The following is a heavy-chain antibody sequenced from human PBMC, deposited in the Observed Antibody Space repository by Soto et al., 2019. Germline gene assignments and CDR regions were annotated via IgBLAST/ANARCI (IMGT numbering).Heavy chain of an antibody. D-gene: IGHD4-17*01. J-gene: IGHJ4*02. CDR2: ISAYNGNT. V-gene: IGHV1-18*01. Sequence: ASVKVSCKASGYTFPSYGIRWVRQAPGQGLEWMGWISAYNGNTNYAQKLQGRVTMTTDTSTSTAYMELRSLRSDDTAVYYCARGWTTDKTYYFDYWGQGTLVTVSS. CDR1: GYTFPSYG. CDR3: ARGWTTDKTYYFDY.